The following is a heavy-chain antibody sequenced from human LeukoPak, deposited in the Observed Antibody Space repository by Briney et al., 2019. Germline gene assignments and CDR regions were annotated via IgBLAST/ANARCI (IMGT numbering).Heavy chain of an antibody. Sequence: SVKVSCKASGGTFSSYTISWVRQAPGQGLEWMGRIIPILGIANYAQKFQGRVTITADKSTSTAYMELSSLGSEDTAVYYCASEDFWSGGLFDYWGQGTLVTVSS. CDR1: GGTFSSYT. CDR2: IIPILGIA. D-gene: IGHD3-3*01. CDR3: ASEDFWSGGLFDY. J-gene: IGHJ4*02. V-gene: IGHV1-69*02.